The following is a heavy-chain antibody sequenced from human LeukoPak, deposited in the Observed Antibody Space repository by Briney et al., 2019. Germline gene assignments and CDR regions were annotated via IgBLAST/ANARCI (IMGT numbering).Heavy chain of an antibody. CDR3: ARGWYYDYVWGSYRYSYFDY. CDR2: INHSGST. Sequence: SETLSLTCAVYGGSFSGYYWSWIRQPPGKGLECIGEINHSGSTNYNPSLKSRVTISVDTSKNQFSLKLSSVTAADTAVYYCARGWYYDYVWGSYRYSYFDYWGQGTLVTVSS. D-gene: IGHD3-16*02. J-gene: IGHJ4*02. V-gene: IGHV4-34*01. CDR1: GGSFSGYY.